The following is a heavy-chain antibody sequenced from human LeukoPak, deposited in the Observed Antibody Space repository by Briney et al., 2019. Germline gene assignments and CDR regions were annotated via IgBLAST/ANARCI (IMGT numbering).Heavy chain of an antibody. Sequence: GRSLRPSCAASGFTFSSYAMHWVRQAPGKGLEWVAVISYDGSNKYYADSVKGRFTISRDNSKNTLYLQMNSLRAEDTAVYYCARGEWLANYYYYMDVWGKGTTVTVSS. V-gene: IGHV3-30*01. CDR2: ISYDGSNK. CDR1: GFTFSSYA. CDR3: ARGEWLANYYYYMDV. J-gene: IGHJ6*03. D-gene: IGHD6-19*01.